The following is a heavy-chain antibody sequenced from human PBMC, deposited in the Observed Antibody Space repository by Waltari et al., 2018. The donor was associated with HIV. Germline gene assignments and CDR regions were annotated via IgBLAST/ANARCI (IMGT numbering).Heavy chain of an antibody. J-gene: IGHJ3*01. Sequence: EVQLVESGGGLVQPGGSLRLSCAASGLTFRSYWMSWVRQAPGKGREGVGKIKQDGSEKYYVDSGKGRFNISRDNAKNSLYLQMNSLRDEDTAVYYCARDPGGADAFDFWGQGTMVTVSS. V-gene: IGHV3-7*01. D-gene: IGHD3-16*01. CDR2: IKQDGSEK. CDR3: ARDPGGADAFDF. CDR1: GLTFRSYW.